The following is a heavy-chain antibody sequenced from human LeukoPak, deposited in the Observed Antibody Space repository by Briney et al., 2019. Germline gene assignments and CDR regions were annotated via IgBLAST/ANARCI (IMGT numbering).Heavy chain of an antibody. CDR1: GYTFTSYG. CDR3: ARVLIFGGVSPGDYFDY. CDR2: ISAYNGNT. V-gene: IGHV1-18*01. Sequence: ASVKVSCKASGYTFTSYGISWVRQAPGQGLEWMGWISAYNGNTNYAQKLQGRVTMTTDTSTSTAYMELRSLRSDDTAVYYCARVLIFGGVSPGDYFDYWGQGTLVTVSS. J-gene: IGHJ4*02. D-gene: IGHD3-16*01.